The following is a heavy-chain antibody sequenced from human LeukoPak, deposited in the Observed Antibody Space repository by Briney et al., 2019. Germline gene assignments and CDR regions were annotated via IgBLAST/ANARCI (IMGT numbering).Heavy chain of an antibody. Sequence: SETLSLTCAVYGGSFSGYYWSWIRQPPGKGLEWIGEINHSGGTNYNPSLKSRVTISVDTSKNQFSLKLSSVTAADTAVYNCGGSPLRFPQNRWGQGTLVTVSS. D-gene: IGHD5-12*01. J-gene: IGHJ4*02. CDR3: GGSPLRFPQNR. CDR1: GGSFSGYY. V-gene: IGHV4-34*01. CDR2: INHSGGT.